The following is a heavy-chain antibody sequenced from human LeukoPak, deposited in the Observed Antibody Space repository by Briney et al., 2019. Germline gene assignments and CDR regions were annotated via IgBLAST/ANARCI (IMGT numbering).Heavy chain of an antibody. CDR1: GGSISSYY. D-gene: IGHD1-26*01. CDR3: ARLRVGATSWYFDY. CDR2: IYYSGSP. V-gene: IGHV4-59*08. Sequence: PSETLSLTCTVSGGSISSYYWSRIRQPPGKGLEWIGYIYYSGSPNYNPSLKSRVTISVHTSKNQFSLKLSSVTAADTAVYYCARLRVGATSWYFDYWGQGTLVTVSS. J-gene: IGHJ4*02.